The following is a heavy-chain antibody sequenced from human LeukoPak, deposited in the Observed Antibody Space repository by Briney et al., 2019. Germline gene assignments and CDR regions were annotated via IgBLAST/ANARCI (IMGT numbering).Heavy chain of an antibody. CDR3: TRGRYNDY. CDR1: EFTFSGYW. J-gene: IGHJ4*02. Sequence: GGSLRLSCAASEFTFSGYWMTWVRQAPGKGLEWVANIKQDGTEKYYVDSVKGRFSISRDNAKNSLYLQMNSLRDEDTAVYYCTRGRYNDYWGQGTLVTVSS. D-gene: IGHD2-2*02. CDR2: IKQDGTEK. V-gene: IGHV3-7*01.